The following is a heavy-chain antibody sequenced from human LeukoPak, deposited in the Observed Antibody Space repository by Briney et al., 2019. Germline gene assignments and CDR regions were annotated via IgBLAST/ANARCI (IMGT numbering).Heavy chain of an antibody. Sequence: PGGSLRLSCAASGFTFSSYAMSWVRQAPGKGLEWVSAISGSGGSTYYVDSVKGRFTISRDNSKNTLYLQMNSLRAEDTAVYYCAKASSGWYYYYMDVWGKGTTVTVSS. CDR2: ISGSGGST. J-gene: IGHJ6*03. V-gene: IGHV3-23*01. D-gene: IGHD6-19*01. CDR3: AKASSGWYYYYMDV. CDR1: GFTFSSYA.